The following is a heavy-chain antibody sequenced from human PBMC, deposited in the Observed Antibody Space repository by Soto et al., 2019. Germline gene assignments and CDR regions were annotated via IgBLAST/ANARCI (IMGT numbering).Heavy chain of an antibody. CDR2: INPNSGGT. D-gene: IGHD5-12*01. V-gene: IGHV1-2*02. CDR3: ATVAPPEMASTWPAVDY. J-gene: IGHJ4*02. Sequence: ASVKVSCKASGFTFTGHYIHWVRQAPGQGLEWMGWINPNSGGTSYAQKFQGRVTMTRDTSITTAYMELSSLRAEDTAVYYCATVAPPEMASTWPAVDYWGQGTLVTVS. CDR1: GFTFTGHY.